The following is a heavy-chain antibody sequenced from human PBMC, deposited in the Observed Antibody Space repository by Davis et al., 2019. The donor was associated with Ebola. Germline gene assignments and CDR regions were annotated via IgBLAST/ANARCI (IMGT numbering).Heavy chain of an antibody. D-gene: IGHD2-2*01. CDR2: MNPNSGNT. CDR3: ARGGYCSSTSCYAVLWYGMDV. J-gene: IGHJ6*02. V-gene: IGHV1-8*01. CDR1: GYTFSNYD. Sequence: ASVKVSCKASGYTFSNYDINWVRQATGQGLEWMGWMNPNSGNTGYAQKFQGRVTMTTDTSTNAAYLDLRSLRSDDTAVYYCARGGYCSSTSCYAVLWYGMDVWGQGTTVTVSS.